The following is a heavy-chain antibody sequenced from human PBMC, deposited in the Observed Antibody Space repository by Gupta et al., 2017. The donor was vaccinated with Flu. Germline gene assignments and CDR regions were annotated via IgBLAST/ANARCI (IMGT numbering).Heavy chain of an antibody. CDR1: GGSFSGYY. CDR2: INHSGST. V-gene: IGHV4-34*01. CDR3: ARGTGNYGSGSPPQYYFDY. J-gene: IGHJ4*02. Sequence: QVQLQQWGAGLLKPSETLSLTCAVYGGSFSGYYWSWIRQPPGKGLEWIGEINHSGSTNYNPSLKSRVTISVDTSKNQFSLKLSSVTAADTAVYYCARGTGNYGSGSPPQYYFDYWGQGTLVTVSS. D-gene: IGHD3-10*01.